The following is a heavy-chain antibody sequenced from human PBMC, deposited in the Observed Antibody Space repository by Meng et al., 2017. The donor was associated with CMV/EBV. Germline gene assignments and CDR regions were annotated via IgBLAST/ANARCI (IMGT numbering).Heavy chain of an antibody. J-gene: IGHJ6*02. CDR1: GGSFSGYY. V-gene: IGHV4-34*01. D-gene: IGHD3-10*01. CDR3: ARGREYYGSGRGYYYYYYGMDV. CDR2: INHSGST. Sequence: SETLSLTCAVYGGSFSGYYWSWIRQPPGKGLEWTGEINHSGSTNCNPSLKSRVTISVDTSKNQFSLKLSSVTAADTAVYYCARGREYYGSGRGYYYYYYGMDVWGQGTTVTVSS.